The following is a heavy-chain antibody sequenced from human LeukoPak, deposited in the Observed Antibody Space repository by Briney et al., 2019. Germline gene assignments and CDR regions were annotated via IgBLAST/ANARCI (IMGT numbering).Heavy chain of an antibody. CDR3: AKEPSSGSYYGYFDY. J-gene: IGHJ4*02. CDR2: ITGSGGGT. Sequence: GGSLRLSCVASGFTFRLYGMAWVRQAPGKGLEWVSAITGSGGGTYYTDSVKGRFTISRDNSKNTLYLQMNSLRAEDTAVYYCAKEPSSGSYYGYFDYWGQGTLVTVSS. D-gene: IGHD1-26*01. CDR1: GFTFRLYG. V-gene: IGHV3-23*01.